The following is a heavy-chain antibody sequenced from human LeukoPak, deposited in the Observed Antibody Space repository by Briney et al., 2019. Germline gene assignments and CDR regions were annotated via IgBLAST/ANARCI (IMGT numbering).Heavy chain of an antibody. CDR1: GFSFTSGGVG. CDR3: AHRHRGVASDI. D-gene: IGHD2-15*01. Sequence: SGPTLANLTQTLTRTCTISGFSFTSGGVGVGWIRQPPGRALEWLGVIYENDEKLYSSSLQNRLSITKDTSKNQVVLAMANMDPVDTATYYCAHRHRGVASDIWGQGTMVTVSS. CDR2: IYENDEK. J-gene: IGHJ3*02. V-gene: IGHV2-5*01.